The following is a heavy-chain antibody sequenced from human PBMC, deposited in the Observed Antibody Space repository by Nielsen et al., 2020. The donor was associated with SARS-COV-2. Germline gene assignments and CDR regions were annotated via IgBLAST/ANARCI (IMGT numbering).Heavy chain of an antibody. CDR2: IYHSGST. Sequence: SETLSLTCAVYGGSFSGYYWSWIRQPPGKGLEWIGEIYHSGSTNYNPSLKSRVTISVDKSKNQFSLKLSSVTAADTAVYYCARDRAENLSRGDAFDIWGQGTMVTVSS. J-gene: IGHJ3*02. CDR1: GGSFSGYY. V-gene: IGHV4-34*01. CDR3: ARDRAENLSRGDAFDI. D-gene: IGHD1-14*01.